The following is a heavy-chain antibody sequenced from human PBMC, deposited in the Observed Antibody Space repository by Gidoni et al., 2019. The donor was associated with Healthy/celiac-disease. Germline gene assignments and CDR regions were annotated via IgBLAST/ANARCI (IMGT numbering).Heavy chain of an antibody. D-gene: IGHD3-22*01. Sequence: EVQLVESGGGLIQPGGSLRLSCAASGLPVSSPYMSWARQAPGKGLEWVSVIYSGGSTYYADSVKGRFTISRDNSKNTLYLQMNSLRAEDTAVYYCARDNYYYDSSGYMTWDYYYGMDVWGQGTTVTVSS. CDR3: ARDNYYYDSSGYMTWDYYYGMDV. V-gene: IGHV3-53*01. J-gene: IGHJ6*02. CDR2: IYSGGST. CDR1: GLPVSSPY.